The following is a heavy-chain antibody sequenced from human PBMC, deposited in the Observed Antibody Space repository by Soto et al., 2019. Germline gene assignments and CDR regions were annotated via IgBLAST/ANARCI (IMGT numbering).Heavy chain of an antibody. D-gene: IGHD6-13*01. CDR2: TRNSGGA. J-gene: IGHJ4*02. CDR3: ASHLVMPGTRGFDH. Sequence: PLVTQRLTCAVSSGYVLSLDLWRRVRLPPGKGLEWIGETRNSGGANYNPSLKSRVTITVDRPRNHIFLELSSVTAADTAVYYCASHLVMPGTRGFDHWGLGTLVTVSS. CDR1: SGYVLSLDL. V-gene: IGHV4-4*02.